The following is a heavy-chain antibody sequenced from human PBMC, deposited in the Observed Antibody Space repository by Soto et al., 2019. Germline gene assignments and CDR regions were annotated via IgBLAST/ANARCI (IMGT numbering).Heavy chain of an antibody. CDR2: ISAYNGNT. CDR3: AREGPAPYYYSGMDV. J-gene: IGHJ6*01. V-gene: IGHV1-18*01. CDR1: GYSFTTYG. Sequence: QVQLVQSGGEVKKPGASVKVSCKTSGYSFTTYGISWVRQAPGQGLEWMGWISAYNGNTNYAQKLQDRVTMTTDISKSTAYMALRSLRSDDPSVYYCAREGPAPYYYSGMDVWGQGSTVTVSS.